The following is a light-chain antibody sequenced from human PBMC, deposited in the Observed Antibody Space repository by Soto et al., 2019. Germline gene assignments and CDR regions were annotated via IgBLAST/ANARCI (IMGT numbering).Light chain of an antibody. Sequence: QSALTQPASVSGSPGQSITISCTGTSRDVGGYNYVSWYQQHPGKAPKLMIYDVSNRPSGVSNRFSGYKSGNTASLTISGLQAEDEAEYNCSSYTSSSTDVVLGGGTKLTAL. J-gene: IGLJ2*01. CDR3: SSYTSSSTDVV. V-gene: IGLV2-14*01. CDR2: DVS. CDR1: SRDVGGYNY.